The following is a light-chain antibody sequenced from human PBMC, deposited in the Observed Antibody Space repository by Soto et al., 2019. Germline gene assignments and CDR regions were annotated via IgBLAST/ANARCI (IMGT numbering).Light chain of an antibody. CDR1: QSVSSY. CDR3: QQRRNLPLT. J-gene: IGKJ4*01. CDR2: DAS. Sequence: EIVLTQSPATLSLSPGERATLSCRASQSVSSYLAWYQQKPGQAPRLLIYDASNRATGIPARFSGSGSGTDLTLPISSLEPEDFAVYYCQQRRNLPLTFRGGTKVEIK. V-gene: IGKV3-11*01.